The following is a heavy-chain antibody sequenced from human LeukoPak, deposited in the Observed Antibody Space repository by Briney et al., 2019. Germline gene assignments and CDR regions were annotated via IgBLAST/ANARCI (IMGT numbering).Heavy chain of an antibody. V-gene: IGHV4-30-2*01. CDR2: VSHSGST. CDR1: GDSIYSSAYF. Sequence: PSETLSLTCTVSGDSIYSSAYFWSWIRQPPGKGLEWIGDVSHSGSTNYNPSLKSRVTISVDRSKNQFSLKLSSVTAADTAVYYCARAVGYCSGGSCYSGRVDYWGQGTLVTVSS. J-gene: IGHJ4*02. CDR3: ARAVGYCSGGSCYSGRVDY. D-gene: IGHD2-15*01.